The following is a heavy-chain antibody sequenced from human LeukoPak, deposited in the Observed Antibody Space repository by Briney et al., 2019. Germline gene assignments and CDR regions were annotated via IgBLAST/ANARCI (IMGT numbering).Heavy chain of an antibody. CDR3: ASDTGSSTSGWRGYNWFDP. J-gene: IGHJ5*02. CDR1: GGSISSGDYY. V-gene: IGHV4-30-4*08. Sequence: TPSETLSLTCTVSGGSISSGDYYWSWIRQPPGKGLEWIGYIYYSGSTYYNPSLRSRVTISVDTSKNQFSLKLSSVTAADTAVYYCASDTGSSTSGWRGYNWFDPWGQGTLVTVSS. CDR2: IYYSGST. D-gene: IGHD2-2*01.